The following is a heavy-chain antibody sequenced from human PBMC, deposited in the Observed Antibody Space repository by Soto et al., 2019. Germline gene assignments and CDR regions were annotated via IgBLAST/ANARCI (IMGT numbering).Heavy chain of an antibody. J-gene: IGHJ6*02. V-gene: IGHV1-2*04. CDR2: INPNSGGT. D-gene: IGHD3-3*01. CDR3: ARDLGPIFGVVKKEQYYYYGMDV. Sequence: ASVKVSCKASGYTFTGYYMHWVRQAPGQGLEWMGWINPNSGGTNYAQKFQGWVTMTRDTSISTAYMELSRLRSDDTAVYYCARDLGPIFGVVKKEQYYYYGMDVWGQGTTVTVSS. CDR1: GYTFTGYY.